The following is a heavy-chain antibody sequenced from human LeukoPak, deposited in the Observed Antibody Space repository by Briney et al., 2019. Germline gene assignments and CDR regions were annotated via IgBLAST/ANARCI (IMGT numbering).Heavy chain of an antibody. D-gene: IGHD3-16*01. CDR3: AREDPGGAFDV. V-gene: IGHV1-18*01. J-gene: IGHJ3*01. CDR2: IGAYNGNP. Sequence: GASMKVSCKASGYTFSNYAISWVRQAPGQGLEWMGWIGAYNGNPDYTQSLQGRVTMTTDTSTSTAYTELRSLKSDDTAVYYCAREDPGGAFDVWGRGTMVTVS. CDR1: GYTFSNYA.